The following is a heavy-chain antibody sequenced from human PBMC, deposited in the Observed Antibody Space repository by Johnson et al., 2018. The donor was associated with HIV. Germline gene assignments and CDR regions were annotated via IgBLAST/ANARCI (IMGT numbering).Heavy chain of an antibody. CDR1: GFTFSSYA. Sequence: QMQLVESGGGVVKPGRSLRVSCAASGFTFSSYAMHWVRQAPGRGLEWVAVMSYDGSNQYYADSVTGRFTISRDNSKNTLYLQMNSLRAEETAVYYCARVLAYCGGDCSPGAFDIWGQGTMVTVSS. D-gene: IGHD2-21*02. J-gene: IGHJ3*02. CDR3: ARVLAYCGGDCSPGAFDI. CDR2: MSYDGSNQ. V-gene: IGHV3-30*04.